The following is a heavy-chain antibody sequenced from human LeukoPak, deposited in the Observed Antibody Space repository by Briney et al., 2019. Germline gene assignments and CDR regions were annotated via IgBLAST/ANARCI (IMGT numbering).Heavy chain of an antibody. CDR3: AREDDDSNGIDV. J-gene: IGHJ6*02. Sequence: HPGGSLRLSCAASGFTFSSYAMHWVRQAPGKGLEWVALISYDGKHKYYADSMKGRFTISRDNSKNTLYLQMNSLRAEDTAVYYCAREDDDSNGIDVWGHGTTVTVSS. CDR1: GFTFSSYA. D-gene: IGHD4-11*01. CDR2: ISYDGKHK. V-gene: IGHV3-30*04.